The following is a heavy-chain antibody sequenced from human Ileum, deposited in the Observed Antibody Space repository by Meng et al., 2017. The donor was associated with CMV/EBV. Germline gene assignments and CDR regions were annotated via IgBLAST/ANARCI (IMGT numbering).Heavy chain of an antibody. V-gene: IGHV3-7*04. Sequence: SCVGSGFNFGRSYMNWVRQAPGKGLEWVANIRSDGGDRNFVDSVKGRFTISRDNPKNSLFLQMNSLRGEDTAVYYCMRAHPLASWGQGTLVTVSS. J-gene: IGHJ5*02. CDR2: IRSDGGDR. CDR3: MRAHPLAS. CDR1: GFNFGRSY.